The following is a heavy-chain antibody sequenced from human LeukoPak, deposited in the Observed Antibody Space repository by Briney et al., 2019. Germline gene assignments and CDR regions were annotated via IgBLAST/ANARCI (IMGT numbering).Heavy chain of an antibody. Sequence: SETLSLTCTVSGGSISSSSYYWGWIRQPPGKGLEWIGSIYYSGSTYYNPSLKSRVTISVDTSKNQFSLKLSSVTAADTAVYYCARVAPVPGYYMDVWGKGTTVTVSS. V-gene: IGHV4-39*07. D-gene: IGHD6-6*01. CDR1: GGSISSSSYY. CDR3: ARVAPVPGYYMDV. CDR2: IYYSGST. J-gene: IGHJ6*03.